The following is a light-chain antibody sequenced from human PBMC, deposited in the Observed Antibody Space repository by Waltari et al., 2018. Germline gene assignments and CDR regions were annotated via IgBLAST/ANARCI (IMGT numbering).Light chain of an antibody. CDR1: QTLLYSSNNKNY. CDR2: WAS. V-gene: IGKV4-1*01. J-gene: IGKJ5*01. CDR3: QQYYSTPPT. Sequence: DIVMTQSPDSLAVSLGERATIHCQSSQTLLYSSNNKNYLAWYQQKPGQPPKLLIYWASARESGVPDRFSGSGSGTDFTLTISSLQAEDVAVYYCQQYYSTPPTFGQGTRLEIK.